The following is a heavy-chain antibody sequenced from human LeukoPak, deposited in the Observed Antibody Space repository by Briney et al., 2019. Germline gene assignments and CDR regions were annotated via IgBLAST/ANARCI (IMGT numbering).Heavy chain of an antibody. CDR2: INHSGST. V-gene: IGHV4-4*02. Sequence: SGTLSLTCAVSGGSISSSNWWSWVRQPPGKGLEWIGEINHSGSTNYNPSLKSRVTISVDTSKNQFSLKLSSVTAADTAVYYCARDLSYSSSPGLDYWGQGTLVTVSS. D-gene: IGHD6-6*01. CDR3: ARDLSYSSSPGLDY. J-gene: IGHJ4*02. CDR1: GGSISSSNW.